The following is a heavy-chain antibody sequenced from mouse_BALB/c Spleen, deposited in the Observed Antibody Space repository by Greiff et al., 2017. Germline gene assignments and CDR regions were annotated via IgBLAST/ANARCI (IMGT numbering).Heavy chain of an antibody. J-gene: IGHJ2*01. CDR1: GFNIKDYY. V-gene: IGHV14-1*02. D-gene: IGHD2-10*02. CDR3: AAYGLLDY. Sequence: SGAELVRPGALVKLSCKASGFNIKDYYMHWVKQRPEQGLEWIGWIDPENGNTIYDPKFQGKASITADTSSNTAYLQLSSLTSEDTAVYYCAAYGLLDYWGQGTTLTVSS. CDR2: IDPENGNT.